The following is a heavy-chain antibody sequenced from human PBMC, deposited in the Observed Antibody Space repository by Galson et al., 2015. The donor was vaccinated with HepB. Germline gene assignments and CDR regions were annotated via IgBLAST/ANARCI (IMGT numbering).Heavy chain of an antibody. V-gene: IGHV3-72*01. CDR1: GFTLSEYY. CDR2: SGDKASNYIT. J-gene: IGHJ4*02. CDR3: TRLFDVSGYRHYDY. D-gene: IGHD3-22*01. Sequence: SLRLSCATSGFTLSEYYIDWVRQAPGKGLEWVGRSGDKASNYITIYAASVRGRFTVSRDDSKNSVYLQMNSLETEDTAVYYCTRLFDVSGYRHYDYWGQGTLVTVSS.